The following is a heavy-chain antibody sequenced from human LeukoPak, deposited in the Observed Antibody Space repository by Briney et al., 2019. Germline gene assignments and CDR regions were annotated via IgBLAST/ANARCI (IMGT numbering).Heavy chain of an antibody. CDR2: IREDGNRI. CDR3: ARGGWYYFEY. Sequence: PGGSLRLSCAASGFTFSTYWMSWVRQAPGKGLEWVANIREDGNRIYYVDSVKGRFTISRENAKNPLYLQMSSLRAEDTAVYYCARGGWYYFEYWGQGVLVTVSS. CDR1: GFTFSTYW. J-gene: IGHJ4*02. V-gene: IGHV3-7*01.